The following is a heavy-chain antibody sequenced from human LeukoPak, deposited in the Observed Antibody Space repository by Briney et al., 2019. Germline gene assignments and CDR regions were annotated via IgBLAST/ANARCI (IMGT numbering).Heavy chain of an antibody. CDR1: GGSFSGYY. D-gene: IGHD2-21*01. J-gene: IGHJ4*02. V-gene: IGHV4-34*01. CDR3: ASEGDIGVAY. CDR2: INHSGST. Sequence: SETLSLSCAVYGGSFSGYYWSWIRQPPGKGLEWIGEINHSGSTNYNSSLKSRVTISVDTSKNQFSLKLSSLTAADTAVYHCASEGDIGVAYWGQGTLVTVSS.